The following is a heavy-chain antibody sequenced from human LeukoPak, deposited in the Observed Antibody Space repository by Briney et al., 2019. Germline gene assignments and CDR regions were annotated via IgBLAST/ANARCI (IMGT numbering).Heavy chain of an antibody. CDR2: IYSGGST. D-gene: IGHD3-10*01. J-gene: IGHJ4*02. Sequence: GGSLRLSCAASGFTVSSNYMSWVRQAPGKGLEWVSVIYSGGSTYYADSVKGRFTISRDSSKNTLYLQMNSLRAEDTAVYYCASLSGFEALDYWGQGTLVTVSS. V-gene: IGHV3-53*01. CDR1: GFTVSSNY. CDR3: ASLSGFEALDY.